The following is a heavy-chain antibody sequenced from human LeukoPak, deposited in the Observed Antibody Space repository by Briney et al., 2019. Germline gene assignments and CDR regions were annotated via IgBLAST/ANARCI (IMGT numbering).Heavy chain of an antibody. CDR1: GYTFTGYY. D-gene: IGHD6-19*01. J-gene: IGHJ5*02. V-gene: IGHV1-46*01. Sequence: ASVKVSCKASGYTFTGYYMHWVRQAPGQGLEWMGIINPSGGSTSYAQKFQGRVTMTRDTSTSTVYMELSSLRSEDTAVYYCARGGSSGWYEHWFDPWGQGTLVTVSS. CDR3: ARGGSSGWYEHWFDP. CDR2: INPSGGST.